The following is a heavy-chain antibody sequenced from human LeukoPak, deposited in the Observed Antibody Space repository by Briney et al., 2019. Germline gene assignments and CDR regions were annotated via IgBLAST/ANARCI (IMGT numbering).Heavy chain of an antibody. V-gene: IGHV3-49*04. J-gene: IGHJ4*02. Sequence: PGGSLRLSCAASGFTFSTYTMNWVRQAPGKGLEWVGFIRSKGYGGTIEYAASVKGRLTISRDDSKSIAYLQMNSLKTEDTAVYHCTRGAASYWGQGTLVTVSS. CDR3: TRGAASY. D-gene: IGHD6-13*01. CDR1: GFTFSTYT. CDR2: IRSKGYGGTI.